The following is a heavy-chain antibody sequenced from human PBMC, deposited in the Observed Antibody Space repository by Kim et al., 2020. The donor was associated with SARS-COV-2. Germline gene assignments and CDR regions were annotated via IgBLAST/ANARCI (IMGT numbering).Heavy chain of an antibody. V-gene: IGHV3-53*01. J-gene: IGHJ4*02. CDR1: GFSVSHNN. D-gene: IGHD5-12*01. CDR3: AREGLSSGDGWGFDY. CDR2: IYSGGST. Sequence: GGSLRLSCAASGFSVSHNNMAWVRQAPGKGLEWVSAIYSGGSTFHADSVGGRFTISRDNSRSTLYLQMNSPDADDTAVYYCAREGLSSGDGWGFDYVGPG.